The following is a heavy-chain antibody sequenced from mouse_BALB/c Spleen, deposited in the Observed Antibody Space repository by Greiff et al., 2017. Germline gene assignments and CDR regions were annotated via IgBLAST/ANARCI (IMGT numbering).Heavy chain of an antibody. J-gene: IGHJ4*01. V-gene: IGHV1S81*02. Sequence: VQLQQSGAELAKPGASVKMSCKASGYTFTSYWMHWVKQRPGQGLEWIGEINPSNGRTNYNEKFKSKATLTVDKSSSTAYMQLSSLTSEDSAVYYCARKGLHYAMDYWGQGTSVTVSS. CDR1: GYTFTSYW. CDR2: INPSNGRT. D-gene: IGHD2-4*01. CDR3: ARKGLHYAMDY.